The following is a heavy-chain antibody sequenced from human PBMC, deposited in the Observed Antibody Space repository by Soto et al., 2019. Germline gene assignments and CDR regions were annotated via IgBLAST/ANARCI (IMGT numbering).Heavy chain of an antibody. J-gene: IGHJ4*02. V-gene: IGHV3-23*01. CDR3: AKEMIASTLADFFDY. Sequence: GGSLTLSCEASGFSISNCGMTWVSQAPGKGLEWVSTISGSGDRAFYADPVKGRFTISRDNSKNTLYLQMNSLSAEDTAIYYCAKEMIASTLADFFDYWGQGILVTVSS. D-gene: IGHD2-21*01. CDR1: GFSISNCG. CDR2: ISGSGDRA.